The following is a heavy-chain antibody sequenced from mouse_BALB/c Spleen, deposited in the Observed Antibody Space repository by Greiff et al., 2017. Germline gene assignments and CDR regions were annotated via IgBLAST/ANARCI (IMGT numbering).Heavy chain of an antibody. J-gene: IGHJ3*01. V-gene: IGHV5-6-4*01. CDR2: ISSGGSYT. CDR1: GFTFSSYT. CDR3: TRADDGYPPWFAY. D-gene: IGHD2-3*01. Sequence: DVMLVESGGGLVKPGGSLKLSCAASGFTFSSYTMSWVRQTPEKRLEWVATISSGGSYTYYPESVKGRFTISRDNAKNTLYLQMSSLKSEDTAMYYCTRADDGYPPWFAYWGQGTLVTVSA.